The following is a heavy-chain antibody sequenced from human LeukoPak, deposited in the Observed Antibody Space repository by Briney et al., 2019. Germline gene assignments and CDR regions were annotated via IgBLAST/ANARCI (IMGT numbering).Heavy chain of an antibody. CDR3: ARGLAAPVRYYYDSSGPYYFDY. Sequence: SETLSLTCAVYGGSFSGYYWSWIRQPPGKGLEWIGEINHSGSTNYNPSLKSRVTISVDTSKNQFSLKLSSVTAADTAVYYCARGLAAPVRYYYDSSGPYYFDYWGQGTLVTVSS. CDR1: GGSFSGYY. J-gene: IGHJ4*02. D-gene: IGHD3-22*01. CDR2: INHSGST. V-gene: IGHV4-34*01.